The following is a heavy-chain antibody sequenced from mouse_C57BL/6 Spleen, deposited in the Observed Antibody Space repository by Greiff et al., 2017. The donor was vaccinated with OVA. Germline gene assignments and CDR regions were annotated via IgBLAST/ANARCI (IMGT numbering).Heavy chain of an antibody. CDR2: FYPGSGSI. CDR3: ARHEGRSPIYDGYPGYFDY. D-gene: IGHD2-3*01. J-gene: IGHJ2*01. CDR1: GYTFTEYT. V-gene: IGHV1-62-2*01. Sequence: QVQLQQSGAELVKPGASVKLSCKASGYTFTEYTIHWVKQRSGQGLEWIGWFYPGSGSIKYNEKFKDKATLTADKSSSTVYMELSRLTSEDSAVYFCARHEGRSPIYDGYPGYFDYWGQGTTLTVSS.